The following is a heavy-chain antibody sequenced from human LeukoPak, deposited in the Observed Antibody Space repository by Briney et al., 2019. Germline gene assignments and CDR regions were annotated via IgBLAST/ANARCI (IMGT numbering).Heavy chain of an antibody. J-gene: IGHJ3*02. CDR3: ARGGSLLGYCSGGSCSGAFDI. D-gene: IGHD2-15*01. Sequence: ASVKVSCKASGYTFTSYDINWVRQATGQGLEWMGRMNPNSGNTGYAQKFQGRVTMTRNTSISTAYMELSSLRSEDTAVYYCARGGSLLGYCSGGSCSGAFDIWGQGTMVTVSS. CDR2: MNPNSGNT. CDR1: GYTFTSYD. V-gene: IGHV1-8*01.